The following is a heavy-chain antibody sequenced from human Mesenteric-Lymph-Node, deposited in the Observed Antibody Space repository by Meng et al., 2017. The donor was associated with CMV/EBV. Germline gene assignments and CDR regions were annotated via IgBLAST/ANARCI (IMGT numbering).Heavy chain of an antibody. Sequence: GESLKISCKGSGYSFTTYWIGWVRQMPGQGLEWMGIIYPGDSDTRYSPSFQGQVTISADKSVSTAYLQWSSLKASDTAMYYCARHPISSSSYYYCGMDVWGQGTTVTVSS. J-gene: IGHJ6*02. CDR2: IYPGDSDT. D-gene: IGHD6-6*01. V-gene: IGHV5-51*01. CDR3: ARHPISSSSYYYCGMDV. CDR1: GYSFTTYW.